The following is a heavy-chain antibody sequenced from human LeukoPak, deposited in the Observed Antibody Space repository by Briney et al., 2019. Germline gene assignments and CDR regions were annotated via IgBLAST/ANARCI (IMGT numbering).Heavy chain of an antibody. CDR1: GFTFSDYY. Sequence: PGGSLRLSCAASGFTFSDYYMSWIRQAPGKGLEWVSYISSSGSTLYYADSVKGRFTISRDNAKNSLYLQMNSLRAEDTAVYYCARRLLYGSGLTLDIWGQGTMVTVSS. CDR3: ARRLLYGSGLTLDI. D-gene: IGHD3-10*01. J-gene: IGHJ3*02. CDR2: ISSSGSTL. V-gene: IGHV3-11*01.